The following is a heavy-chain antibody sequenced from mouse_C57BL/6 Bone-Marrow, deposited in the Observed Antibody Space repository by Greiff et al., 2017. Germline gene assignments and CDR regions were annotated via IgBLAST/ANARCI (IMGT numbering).Heavy chain of an antibody. CDR3: ANDLLWLRRYYYAMDY. V-gene: IGHV1-22*01. J-gene: IGHJ4*01. Sequence: LMESGPELVKPGASVKMSCKASGYTFTDYNMHWVKQSHGKSLEWIGYINPNNGGTSYNQKFKGKATLTVNKSSSTAYMELRSLTSEDSAVYYWANDLLWLRRYYYAMDYWGQGTSVTVSS. CDR1: GYTFTDYN. D-gene: IGHD2-2*01. CDR2: INPNNGGT.